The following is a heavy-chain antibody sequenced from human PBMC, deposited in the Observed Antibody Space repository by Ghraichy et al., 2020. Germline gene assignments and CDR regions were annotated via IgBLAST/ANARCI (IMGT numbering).Heavy chain of an antibody. CDR1: GGTISSYY. CDR3: ARGGDLWGYFDY. J-gene: IGHJ4*02. CDR2: IYYSGST. Sequence: SETLSLTCTVSGGTISSYYWSWIRQPPGKGLEWIGYIYYSGSTNYNPSLKSRVTISVDKSKNQFSLKLSSVTAADTAVYYCARGGDLWGYFDYWGQGTLVTVSS. D-gene: IGHD3-16*01. V-gene: IGHV4-59*01.